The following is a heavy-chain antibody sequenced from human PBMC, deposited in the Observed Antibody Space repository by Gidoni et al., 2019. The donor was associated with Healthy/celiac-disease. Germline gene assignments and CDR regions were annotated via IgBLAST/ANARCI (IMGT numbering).Heavy chain of an antibody. D-gene: IGHD2-15*01. J-gene: IGHJ4*02. CDR3: ARILVVTASFDY. CDR1: GYSISSGYY. V-gene: IGHV4-38-2*02. CDR2: IYHSGST. Sequence: QVQLQESGPGLVKPSETLSLTCTVSGYSISSGYYCGWIRQPPGKGLEWIGSIYHSGSTYYNPSLKSRVTISVDTSKNQFSLKLSSVTAADTAVYYCARILVVTASFDYWGQGTLVTVSS.